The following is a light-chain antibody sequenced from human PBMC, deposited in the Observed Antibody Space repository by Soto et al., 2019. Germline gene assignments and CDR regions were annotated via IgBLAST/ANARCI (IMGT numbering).Light chain of an antibody. CDR2: EVT. J-gene: IGLJ1*01. Sequence: QSVLTLPPSASGSLGQSVTISCTGTSSDIGGYNYVSWYQQHPGKAPKLMIYEVTKRPSGVPDRFSGSKSGNTASLTVSGLQDEDEADYYCSSYAGHNNFGIFGTGNQGTVL. CDR3: SSYAGHNNFGI. CDR1: SSDIGGYNY. V-gene: IGLV2-8*01.